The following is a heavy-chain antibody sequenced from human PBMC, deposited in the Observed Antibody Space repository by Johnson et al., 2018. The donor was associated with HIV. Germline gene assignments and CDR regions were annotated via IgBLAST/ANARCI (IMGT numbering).Heavy chain of an antibody. V-gene: IGHV3-23*04. CDR1: GSTFSNYV. J-gene: IGHJ3*02. D-gene: IGHD6-13*01. CDR2: FRASGGIA. Sequence: VQLVEAGGGLVQPGGSLRRSCATSGSTFSNYVMTWVRHAPAKGPPWVSDFRASGGIAYYADSVKGRPTISRDNSKETGYLQMCSLRAEDTALYYCAKARWHSSRGDALDIWGQGTMVTVSS. CDR3: AKARWHSSRGDALDI.